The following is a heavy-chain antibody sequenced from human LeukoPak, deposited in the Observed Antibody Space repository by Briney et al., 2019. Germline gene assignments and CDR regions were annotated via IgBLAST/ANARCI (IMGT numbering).Heavy chain of an antibody. J-gene: IGHJ5*02. Sequence: ASVKVSCKASGYTFTGYYMHWVRQAPGQGLEWMGWINPNSGGTNYAQKFQGRVTMTRDTSISTAYMELSRLRSDDTAVYYCARDRVGYCSSTSCYEETWGQGTLVTVSS. D-gene: IGHD2-2*01. CDR2: INPNSGGT. V-gene: IGHV1-2*02. CDR1: GYTFTGYY. CDR3: ARDRVGYCSSTSCYEET.